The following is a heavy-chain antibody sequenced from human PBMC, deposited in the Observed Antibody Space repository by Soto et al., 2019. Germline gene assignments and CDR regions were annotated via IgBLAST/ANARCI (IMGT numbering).Heavy chain of an antibody. D-gene: IGHD2-15*01. Sequence: QVQLQESGPGLVKPSETLSLTCAVSGGSISSNNWWSWVRQTPGKGLEWIGEIYHSGSTNYNPSLSSRVTVALDKSKDQFSLNLTSMTAADTAGYDCARGEGDCRGGSCPFYHDWGQGTLVTASS. CDR2: IYHSGST. CDR3: ARGEGDCRGGSCPFYHD. V-gene: IGHV4-4*02. J-gene: IGHJ4*02. CDR1: GGSISSNNW.